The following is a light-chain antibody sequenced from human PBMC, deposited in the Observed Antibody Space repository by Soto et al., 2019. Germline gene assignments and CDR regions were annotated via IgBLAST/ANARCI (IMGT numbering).Light chain of an antibody. CDR3: QDYSDWPTWT. CDR1: QNIHTN. CDR2: GAS. V-gene: IGKV3-15*01. Sequence: EIVMTQSPATLSVSPGERATLSCRAGQNIHTNLAWYQQKPGQAPRLLIYGASTRAAGIPARFSGSGSGTEFTLIISSLQSEDFAVYYCQDYSDWPTWTFGQGTKVDIK. J-gene: IGKJ1*01.